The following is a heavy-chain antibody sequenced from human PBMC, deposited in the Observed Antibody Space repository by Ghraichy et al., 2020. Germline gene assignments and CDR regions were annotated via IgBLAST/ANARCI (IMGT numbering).Heavy chain of an antibody. CDR1: NGSISSFY. V-gene: IGHV4-4*07. CDR2: INNGVTT. CDR3: ARGPYYRGTSGAFDY. Sequence: SETLSLTCLVSNGSISSFYWSWIRQPAGEGLEWIGRINNGVTTDYNPSLKSRITMSLDTANSRFSLKLSSVTAADTAVYYCARGPYYRGTSGAFDYWGQGTLVTVSS. D-gene: IGHD1-26*01. J-gene: IGHJ4*02.